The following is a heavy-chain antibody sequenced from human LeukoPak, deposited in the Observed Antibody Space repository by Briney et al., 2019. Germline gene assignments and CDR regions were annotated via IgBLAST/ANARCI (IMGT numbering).Heavy chain of an antibody. Sequence: KPSETLSLTCAVYGGSFSGYYWSWIRQPPGKGLEWIGEINHSGSTNYNPSLKSRVTISVDTSKNQFSLKLSSVTAADTAVYYCARLIRSRIAAAGLTHYYYYYYMDVWGKGTTVTVSS. CDR3: ARLIRSRIAAAGLTHYYYYYYMDV. J-gene: IGHJ6*03. CDR2: INHSGST. V-gene: IGHV4-34*01. D-gene: IGHD6-13*01. CDR1: GGSFSGYY.